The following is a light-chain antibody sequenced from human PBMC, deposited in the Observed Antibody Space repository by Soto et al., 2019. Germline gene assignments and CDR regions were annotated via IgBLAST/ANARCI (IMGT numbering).Light chain of an antibody. CDR3: SSYTSSSTLLYV. V-gene: IGLV2-14*01. CDR1: SSDVGGYNY. Sequence: QSALTQPASVSGSPGQSITISCTGTSSDVGGYNYVSWYQQHPGKAPKHMIYDVSNRPSGVSNRFSGAKSGNTASLTISVLQAEDEADYYCSSYTSSSTLLYVFGTGTKVTVL. J-gene: IGLJ1*01. CDR2: DVS.